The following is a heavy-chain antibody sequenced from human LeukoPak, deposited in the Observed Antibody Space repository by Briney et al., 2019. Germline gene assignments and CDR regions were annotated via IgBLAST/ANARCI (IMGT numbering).Heavy chain of an antibody. D-gene: IGHD3-22*01. V-gene: IGHV4-59*08. CDR1: GGSISSYF. CDR3: VYDSSGYYYNFDY. CDR2: VYYSGTT. J-gene: IGHJ4*02. Sequence: SETLSLTCTVSGGSISSYFWNWIRQSPGKGLEWIGCVYYSGTTNYNPSLKSRVTISVDTSKNHLSLKLTSVTAADTAMYYCVYDSSGYYYNFDYWGQGILVTVSS.